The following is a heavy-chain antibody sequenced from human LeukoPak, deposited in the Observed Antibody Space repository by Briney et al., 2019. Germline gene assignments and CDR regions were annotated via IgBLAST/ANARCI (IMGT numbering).Heavy chain of an antibody. J-gene: IGHJ5*02. D-gene: IGHD3-22*01. CDR1: GGTFSSYA. Sequence: ASVKVSCKASGGTFSSYAISWVRQAPGKGLEWMGGFDPEDGETIYAQKFQGRVTTTEDTSTDTAYMELSSLRSEDTAVYYCATHYYDSSGYFHWFDPWGQGTLVTVSS. CDR3: ATHYYDSSGYFHWFDP. V-gene: IGHV1-24*01. CDR2: FDPEDGET.